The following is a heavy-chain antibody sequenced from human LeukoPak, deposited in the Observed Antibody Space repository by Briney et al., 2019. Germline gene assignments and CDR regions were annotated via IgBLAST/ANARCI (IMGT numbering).Heavy chain of an antibody. V-gene: IGHV3-11*06. CDR2: ISSSSSYT. CDR1: GFTFSDYY. D-gene: IGHD6-19*01. J-gene: IGHJ4*02. CDR3: AGGYSSGWYPLDS. Sequence: GGSLRPSCAASGFTFSDYYMSWIRHAPRKGLEWGSYISSSSSYTNYAPSVKGRFTISRENAKTSLYLQRNSLRAEDTAVYYCAGGYSSGWYPLDSWGQGTLVTVSS.